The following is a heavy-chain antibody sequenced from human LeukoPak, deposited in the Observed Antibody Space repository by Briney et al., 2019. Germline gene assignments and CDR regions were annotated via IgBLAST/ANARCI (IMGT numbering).Heavy chain of an antibody. CDR2: ISGSGGST. D-gene: IGHD1-1*01. CDR3: AKAQLGVYYYYMDV. CDR1: GFTFSSYA. Sequence: GGSLRLSCAASGFTFSSYAMSWVRQAPGKGLEWVSAISGSGGSTYYADSVKGRFTISRDNSKNTLYLQMNSLRAEDTAVYYRAKAQLGVYYYYMDVWGKGTTVTVSS. V-gene: IGHV3-23*01. J-gene: IGHJ6*03.